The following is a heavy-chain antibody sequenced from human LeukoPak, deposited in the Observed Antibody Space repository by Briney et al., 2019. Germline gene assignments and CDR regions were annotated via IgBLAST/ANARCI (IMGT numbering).Heavy chain of an antibody. V-gene: IGHV3-23*01. CDR1: GFTLSSYA. D-gene: IGHD1-14*01. Sequence: PGGSLRLSCAASGFTLSSYAMSWVRQAPGKGLEWVSAISGSGGSTHYADSVKGRFTISRDNSKNTLYLQMNSLRAEDTAVYYCAKQEIAGWYYFDYWGQGTLVTVSS. CDR2: ISGSGGST. J-gene: IGHJ4*02. CDR3: AKQEIAGWYYFDY.